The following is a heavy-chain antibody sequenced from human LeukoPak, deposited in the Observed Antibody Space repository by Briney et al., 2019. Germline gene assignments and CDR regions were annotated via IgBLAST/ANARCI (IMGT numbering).Heavy chain of an antibody. J-gene: IGHJ5*02. D-gene: IGHD3-10*01. Sequence: GASVKVSCKASGYTFNDYYMHWVRQAPGQGLGWMGWIDPYSGGTHYAQKFQGMVTMTRDTSISTAYMELSRLSSDDTAEYYCARGNYYGSGPLFDAWGQGTLVTVSS. CDR1: GYTFNDYY. V-gene: IGHV1-2*02. CDR2: IDPYSGGT. CDR3: ARGNYYGSGPLFDA.